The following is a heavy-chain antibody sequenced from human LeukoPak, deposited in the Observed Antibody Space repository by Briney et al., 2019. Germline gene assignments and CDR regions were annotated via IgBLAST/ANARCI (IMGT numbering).Heavy chain of an antibody. CDR3: AREWGSSSPFIDY. Sequence: ASVKVSCKVSGYTLTELSMHWVRQAPGKGLEWMGWISAYNGNTNYAQKLQGRVTMTTDTSTSTAYMELRSLRSDDTAVYYCAREWGSSSPFIDYWGQGTLVTVSS. CDR2: ISAYNGNT. D-gene: IGHD6-6*01. CDR1: GYTLTELS. V-gene: IGHV1-18*01. J-gene: IGHJ4*02.